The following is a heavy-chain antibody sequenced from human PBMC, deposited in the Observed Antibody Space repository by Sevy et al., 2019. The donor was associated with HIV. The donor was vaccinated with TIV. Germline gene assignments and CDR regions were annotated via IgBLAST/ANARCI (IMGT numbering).Heavy chain of an antibody. CDR2: VSYGGDKK. V-gene: IGHV3-30-3*01. Sequence: GGSLRLSCAASGFTFSTYGMHWVRQAPGKGLEWVAVVSYGGDKKNYADSVRGRFTISRDNSRDTLYLQRDSLTTEDTAVYFCARDEYSDYDTYYYGMDVWGQGTTVTVSS. CDR3: ARDEYSDYDTYYYGMDV. CDR1: GFTFSTYG. J-gene: IGHJ6*02. D-gene: IGHD4-17*01.